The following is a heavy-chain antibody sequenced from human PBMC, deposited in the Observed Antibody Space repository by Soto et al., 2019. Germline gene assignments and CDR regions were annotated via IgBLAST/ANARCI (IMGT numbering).Heavy chain of an antibody. J-gene: IGHJ4*02. CDR2: INSDESIT. CDR1: GFTFSSYW. V-gene: IGHV3-74*01. CDR3: ARAPSTDSDY. Sequence: EVQLVESGGGLVQPGGSLRLSCAASGFTFSSYWMHWVRQAPGKGLVWVSRINSDESITSYADSVKGRFTVSRDNAKNTLYLQMNSLRVEDTAVYYCARAPSTDSDYWGQGTLVTVSS.